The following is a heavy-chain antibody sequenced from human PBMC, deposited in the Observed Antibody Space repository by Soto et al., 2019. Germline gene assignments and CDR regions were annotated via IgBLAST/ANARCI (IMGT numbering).Heavy chain of an antibody. CDR3: AKGRYYDFWSGLFDY. CDR2: ISWNSGSI. V-gene: IGHV3-9*01. CDR1: GFTFDDYA. J-gene: IGHJ4*02. D-gene: IGHD3-3*01. Sequence: PGGSLRLSCAASGFTFDDYAMHWVRQAPGKGLEWVSGISWNSGSIGYADSVKGRFTISRDNAKNSLYLQMNSLRAEDTALYYCAKGRYYDFWSGLFDYWGQGTLVTVSS.